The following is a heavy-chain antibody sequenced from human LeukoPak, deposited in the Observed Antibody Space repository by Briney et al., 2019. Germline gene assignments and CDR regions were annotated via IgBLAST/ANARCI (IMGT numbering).Heavy chain of an antibody. CDR1: GFTFSSNG. CDR3: AREHSHNNWFFDL. V-gene: IGHV3-30*03. D-gene: IGHD5-18*01. CDR2: VAADGGHK. Sequence: GGSLRLSCVGSGFTFSSNGIQWVRQAPGKGLEWVAVVAADGGHKVYSDSVKGRFSMSRDNSKNTAFLQMDSLGAEDAALYFCAREHSHNNWFFDLWGPGTPVTVSS. J-gene: IGHJ2*01.